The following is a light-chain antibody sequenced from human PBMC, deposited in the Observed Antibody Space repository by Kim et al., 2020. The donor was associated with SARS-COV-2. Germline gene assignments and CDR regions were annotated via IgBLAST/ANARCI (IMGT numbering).Light chain of an antibody. Sequence: VSPGERATRFCRASQSISSHLAWYQKKPGQPPRLFVYGVSTRATGIPARFSGSGSATEFTLTISSLQSEDFAVYYCQQYNNWPYTFGQGTKVDIK. J-gene: IGKJ2*01. CDR1: QSISSH. CDR3: QQYNNWPYT. CDR2: GVS. V-gene: IGKV3-15*01.